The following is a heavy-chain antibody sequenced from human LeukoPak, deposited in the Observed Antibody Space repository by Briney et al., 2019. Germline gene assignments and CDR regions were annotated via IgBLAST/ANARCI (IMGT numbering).Heavy chain of an antibody. CDR2: IYHSGST. CDR1: GYSISSGYY. D-gene: IGHD5/OR15-5a*01. CDR3: ARLVLRGRYYFDY. J-gene: IGHJ4*02. V-gene: IGHV4-38-2*02. Sequence: SETLSLTCTVSGYSISSGYYWGWIRQPPGKGLEWIGSIYHSGSTYYNPSLKSRVTISVDTSKNQFSLKLSSVTAADTAVYYCARLVLRGRYYFDYWGQGTLVTVSS.